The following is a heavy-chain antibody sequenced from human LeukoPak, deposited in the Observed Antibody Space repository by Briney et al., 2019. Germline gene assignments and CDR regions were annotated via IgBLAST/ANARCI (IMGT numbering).Heavy chain of an antibody. CDR3: ARDHEYSSSWYYFDY. D-gene: IGHD6-13*01. V-gene: IGHV4-61*02. Sequence: ASETLSLTCTVSGGSISSGSYYWSWIRQPAGKGLEWIGRIYTSGSTNYNPSLKSRVTISVDTSKNQFSLKLSSVTAADTAVYYCARDHEYSSSWYYFDYWGQGTLVTVSS. J-gene: IGHJ4*02. CDR1: GGSISSGSYY. CDR2: IYTSGST.